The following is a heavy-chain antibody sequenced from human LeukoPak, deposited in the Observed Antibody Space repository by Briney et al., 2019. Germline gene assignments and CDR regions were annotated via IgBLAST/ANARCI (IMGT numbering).Heavy chain of an antibody. CDR3: ARVVPIVSTAYYFDY. CDR2: IYYSGIA. Sequence: SETLSLTCTVSGDSISSGGYYWSWIRQSPERGLEWIAYIYYSGIAYYNPSLESRVTISVDTSRNQFSLRLSSVTAADTAVYYCARVVPIVSTAYYFDYWGQGTLVTVPS. CDR1: GDSISSGGYY. D-gene: IGHD5/OR15-5a*01. V-gene: IGHV4-30-4*01. J-gene: IGHJ4*02.